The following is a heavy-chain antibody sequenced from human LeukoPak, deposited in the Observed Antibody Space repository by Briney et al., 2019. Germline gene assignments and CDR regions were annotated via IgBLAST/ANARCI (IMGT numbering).Heavy chain of an antibody. CDR3: ARELGGFDH. V-gene: IGHV6-1*01. J-gene: IGHJ4*02. CDR2: TYYRSQSYT. D-gene: IGHD3-16*01. CDR1: MDSVSSNSAA. Sequence: SHSLSLTCAISMDSVSSNSAACNLIRQSPWRGLEWLRRTYYRSQSYTEYGVSVTSRLTISTDTSTNQSSLQLNSVTPEDTAAYYCARELGGFDHWGQGNPVTPSS.